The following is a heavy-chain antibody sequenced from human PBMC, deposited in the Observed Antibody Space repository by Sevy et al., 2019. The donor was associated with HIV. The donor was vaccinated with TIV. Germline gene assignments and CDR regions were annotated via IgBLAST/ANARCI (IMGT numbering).Heavy chain of an antibody. J-gene: IGHJ3*02. CDR2: IRDSGESR. CDR1: GFTFSSYA. CDR3: ATGGDFWSGYSIDAFDI. Sequence: GGSLRLSCAASGFTFSSYAMSWFRQAPGKGLEWVSTIRDSGESRYNADSVKGRLTISRDNSKKTLYLQMNNLRADDTAVYYCATGGDFWSGYSIDAFDIWGQGTMVTVSS. D-gene: IGHD3-3*01. V-gene: IGHV3-23*01.